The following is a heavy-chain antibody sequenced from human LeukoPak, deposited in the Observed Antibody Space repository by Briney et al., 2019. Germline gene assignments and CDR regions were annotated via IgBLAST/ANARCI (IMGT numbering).Heavy chain of an antibody. D-gene: IGHD6-19*01. CDR1: GFTVRSNY. J-gene: IGHJ4*02. V-gene: IGHV3-53*01. Sequence: PGGSLRLSCAASGFTVRSNYMSWVRQAPGKGLEWVSVIYSGGSTYYADSVKGRFTLSRDNAKNTLYLQMNSLRAEDTAVYYCARPGYSSGWYYYFDYWGQGTLVTVSS. CDR3: ARPGYSSGWYYYFDY. CDR2: IYSGGST.